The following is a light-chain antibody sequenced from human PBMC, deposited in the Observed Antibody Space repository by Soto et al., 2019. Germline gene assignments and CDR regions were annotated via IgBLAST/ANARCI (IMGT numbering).Light chain of an antibody. Sequence: DIQMTQSPSSLSASVGDRVTITCRASQSISSYLNWYQQKPGQAPKLLIYAASSLQSGVPSRFSGSGSGTDFTRTISSLQPEDFETYYCQHSYSTPITCGQGTRLEIK. J-gene: IGKJ5*01. CDR1: QSISSY. V-gene: IGKV1-39*01. CDR3: QHSYSTPIT. CDR2: AAS.